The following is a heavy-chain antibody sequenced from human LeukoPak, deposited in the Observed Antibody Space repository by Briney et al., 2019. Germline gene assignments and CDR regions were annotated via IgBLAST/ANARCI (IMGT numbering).Heavy chain of an antibody. Sequence: GESLKISCKGSGYSFTCYWIGWVRQMPGKGLEWMGIIYPGDSDTRYSPSFQGQVTISADKSISTAYLQWSSLKASDTAMYYCARHNKGYSYGYASGYYYYYMDVWGKGTTVTVSS. CDR2: IYPGDSDT. CDR1: GYSFTCYW. CDR3: ARHNKGYSYGYASGYYYYYMDV. J-gene: IGHJ6*03. V-gene: IGHV5-51*01. D-gene: IGHD5-18*01.